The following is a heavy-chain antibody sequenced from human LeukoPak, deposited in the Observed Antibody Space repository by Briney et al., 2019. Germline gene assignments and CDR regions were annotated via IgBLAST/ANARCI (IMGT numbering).Heavy chain of an antibody. Sequence: GGSLRLSCVTSEFTFSSYSMSWVRQPPGKGLEWVSSIFPSGGEIHYADSVRGRFTISRDNSKSTLSLQMNSLRAEDTAIYYCATYRQVLLPFESWGQGTLVTVSS. V-gene: IGHV3-23*01. D-gene: IGHD2-8*02. J-gene: IGHJ4*02. CDR1: EFTFSSYS. CDR3: ATYRQVLLPFES. CDR2: IFPSGGEI.